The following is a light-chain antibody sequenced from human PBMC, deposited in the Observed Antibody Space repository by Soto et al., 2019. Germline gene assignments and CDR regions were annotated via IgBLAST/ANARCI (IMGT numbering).Light chain of an antibody. V-gene: IGKV3-11*01. CDR1: QSVSGY. Sequence: PGERATLSCRASQSVSGYLAWYQQKPGQAPRLLIYDASNRATGIPARFSGSGSGTDFTLTITSLEPEDFAVYYCQQRRNWPITFGQGTRLEIK. J-gene: IGKJ5*01. CDR2: DAS. CDR3: QQRRNWPIT.